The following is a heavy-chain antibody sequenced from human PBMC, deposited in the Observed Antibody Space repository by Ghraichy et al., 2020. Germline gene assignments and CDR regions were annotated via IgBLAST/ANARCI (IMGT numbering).Heavy chain of an antibody. D-gene: IGHD6-19*01. V-gene: IGHV3-33*01. Sequence: SCAASGFTFSTYGMEWVRQAPDKGLEWVAVIWSDGSNKHYADSVKGRFTISRDNSKNTLYLQMNSLRAEDTAVYFCAREGIAVAYFDYWGQGILVTVSS. CDR2: IWSDGSNK. CDR1: GFTFSTYG. CDR3: AREGIAVAYFDY. J-gene: IGHJ4*02.